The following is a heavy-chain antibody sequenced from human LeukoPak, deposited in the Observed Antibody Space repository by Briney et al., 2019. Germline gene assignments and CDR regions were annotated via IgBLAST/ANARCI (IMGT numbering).Heavy chain of an antibody. CDR1: GFTFSSYG. CDR3: ARQIAYYYDSSGYYTTDY. J-gene: IGHJ4*02. V-gene: IGHV3-33*01. CDR2: IYYDGSDK. D-gene: IGHD3-22*01. Sequence: GRSLRLSCAASGFTFSSYGMHWGRQAPGKGLEWVAIIYYDGSDKYYADSVKGRFTISTDNSKDTLYLQMNSLRAEDTAVYYCARQIAYYYDSSGYYTTDYWGQGTLVTVSS.